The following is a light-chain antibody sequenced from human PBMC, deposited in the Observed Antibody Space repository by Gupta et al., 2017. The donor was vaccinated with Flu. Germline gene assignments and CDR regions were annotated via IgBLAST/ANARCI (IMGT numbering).Light chain of an antibody. Sequence: QSALTQPASVSGSPGQSITISCTGTSSDVGGYNLVTWYQQHPGKAPKLIIYGGSQRPSGVSSRFSGSKSGNTASLTISGLQAEDEADYYCYSFAGGDTYVFGTGTKVTVL. CDR3: YSFAGGDTYV. J-gene: IGLJ1*01. CDR2: GGS. V-gene: IGLV2-23*01. CDR1: SSDVGGYNL.